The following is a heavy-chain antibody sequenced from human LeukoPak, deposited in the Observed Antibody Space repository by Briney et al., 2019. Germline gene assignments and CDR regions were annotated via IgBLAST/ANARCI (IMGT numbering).Heavy chain of an antibody. CDR3: ARVSSGWSYYFDQ. Sequence: GASVKVSCKASGYTFNNYGIIWVRQAPGQGLEWMGWISTYNGNTNYAQNFQGRVTMTTDTSTSTAYMELRSLRSDDTAVYYCARVSSGWSYYFDQWGQGTLVTVSS. J-gene: IGHJ4*02. V-gene: IGHV1-18*01. CDR1: GYTFNNYG. D-gene: IGHD6-19*01. CDR2: ISTYNGNT.